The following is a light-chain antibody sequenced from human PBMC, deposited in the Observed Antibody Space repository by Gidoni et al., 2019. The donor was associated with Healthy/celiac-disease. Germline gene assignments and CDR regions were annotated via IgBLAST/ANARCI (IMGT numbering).Light chain of an antibody. CDR2: LGS. CDR3: MQALQTLLT. CDR1: QSLLHSNGYNY. J-gene: IGKJ4*01. Sequence: DIVMTQSPLSLPVTPGEPASISCRSSQSLLHSNGYNYLDWYLQKPGQSPQLLIYLGSNRASGVPDRVSGSGSGTDFTLKISRVEAEDVGVYYCMQALQTLLTFGGXTKVEIK. V-gene: IGKV2-28*01.